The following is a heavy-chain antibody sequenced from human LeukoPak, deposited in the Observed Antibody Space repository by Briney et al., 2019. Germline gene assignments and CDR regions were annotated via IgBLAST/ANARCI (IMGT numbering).Heavy chain of an antibody. D-gene: IGHD6-19*01. CDR1: GLRFSGQY. J-gene: IGHJ5*02. CDR2: ISGSGTDT. V-gene: IGHV3-11*04. Sequence: PGGSLGLSCAASGLRFSGQYMIWIRQAPGKGLEWVAFISGSGTDTFYADSVKGRFFISKDNTRDSPSLQMNSLSTEDTALYYCAKDWGSSDWYNYFDPWGQGTLVTVSS. CDR3: AKDWGSSDWYNYFDP.